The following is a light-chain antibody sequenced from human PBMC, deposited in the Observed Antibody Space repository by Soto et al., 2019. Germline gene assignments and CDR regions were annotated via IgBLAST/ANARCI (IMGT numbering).Light chain of an antibody. CDR1: QSVSSSY. CDR2: GAS. J-gene: IGKJ2*01. V-gene: IGKV3-20*01. CDR3: QQYGSSPYT. Sequence: EIVLTQSPGTLSLSPGERATLSCRASQSVSSSYLAWYQQKPGQAPRLLIYGASSRATGIPDRFSGSGSGTDFTLTLSRLEPEDRAVYYCQQYGSSPYTFGQGTKLEIK.